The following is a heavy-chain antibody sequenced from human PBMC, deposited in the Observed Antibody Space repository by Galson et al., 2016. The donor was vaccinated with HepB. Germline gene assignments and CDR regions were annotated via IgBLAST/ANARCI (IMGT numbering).Heavy chain of an antibody. CDR1: GGSISSSSYY. D-gene: IGHD6-25*01. V-gene: IGHV4-39*01. CDR2: IYYSGDT. Sequence: SETLSLTCTVSGGSISSSSYYWGWIRQPPGKGLEWIGSIYYSGDTYYSPSLQSRVTISVDTSKKQVSLKLSSVTAADTAVYYCARLVAAGLYAADYWGQGTLVTISS. J-gene: IGHJ4*02. CDR3: ARLVAAGLYAADY.